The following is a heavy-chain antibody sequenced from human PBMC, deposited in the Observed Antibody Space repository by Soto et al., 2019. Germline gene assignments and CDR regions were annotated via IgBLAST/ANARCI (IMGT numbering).Heavy chain of an antibody. D-gene: IGHD1-26*01. V-gene: IGHV3-23*01. CDR3: AGLVPQSDY. CDR1: GFTFNNYH. J-gene: IGHJ4*02. CDR2: IDASGRAT. Sequence: GGSLRLSCAASGFTFNNYHMTLVRQAPGKGLEWVSSIDASGRATYYTDSVKGRFTVSRDNSKNTLYLQMNSLRADDTAVYFCAGLVPQSDYWGQGTLVTVSS.